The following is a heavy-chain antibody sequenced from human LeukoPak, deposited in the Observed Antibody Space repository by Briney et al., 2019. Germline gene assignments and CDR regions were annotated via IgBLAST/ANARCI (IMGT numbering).Heavy chain of an antibody. Sequence: ASVKVSCKASGGTFSSYAISWVRQAPGQGLEWMGGIIPIFGTANYAQKFQGRVTITTDESTSTAYVELSSLRSEDTAVYYCARALGSSADAFDIWGQGTMVTVSS. CDR1: GGTFSSYA. V-gene: IGHV1-69*05. J-gene: IGHJ3*02. CDR3: ARALGSSADAFDI. D-gene: IGHD6-25*01. CDR2: IIPIFGTA.